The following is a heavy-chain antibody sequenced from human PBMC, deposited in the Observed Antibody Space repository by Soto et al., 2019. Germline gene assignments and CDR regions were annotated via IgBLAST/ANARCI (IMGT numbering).Heavy chain of an antibody. Sequence: GGSLRLSCAASGFTFTAYARSWVRQAPGRGLECVSTISSGVGTTYYADSVRGRFTVSRDNSKNTLYLQMNSLRAEDTAVYYCAKRDRIGAATAWFDPWGQGTLVTVYS. CDR3: AKRDRIGAATAWFDP. CDR1: GFTFTAYA. J-gene: IGHJ5*02. CDR2: ISSGVGTT. V-gene: IGHV3-23*01. D-gene: IGHD6-13*01.